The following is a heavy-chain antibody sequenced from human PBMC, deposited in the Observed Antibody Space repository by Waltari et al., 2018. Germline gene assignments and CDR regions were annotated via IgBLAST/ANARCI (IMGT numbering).Heavy chain of an antibody. Sequence: QVQLVQSGAEVKKPGASVKVSCKASGYTFTSYDINWVRQATGQGLEWMGWRNPNSGNPGYAQKFQGRVTMTRNTSISTAYMELSSLRSEDTALYYCARGYYYDSSGYYKDWIGYWGQGTLVTVSS. D-gene: IGHD3-22*01. CDR3: ARGYYYDSSGYYKDWIGY. CDR1: GYTFTSYD. V-gene: IGHV1-8*01. CDR2: RNPNSGNP. J-gene: IGHJ4*02.